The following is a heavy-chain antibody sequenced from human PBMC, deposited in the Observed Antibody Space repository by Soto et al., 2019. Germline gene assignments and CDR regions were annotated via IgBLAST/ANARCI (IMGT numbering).Heavy chain of an antibody. CDR1: GYTFTSYG. V-gene: IGHV1-18*04. CDR2: ISAYNGNT. J-gene: IGHJ4*02. Sequence: ASVKVSCKASGYTFTSYGISWVRQAPGQGLEWMGWISAYNGNTNYAQRLQGRVTMTRDTSTSTAYMELRSLRSDDTAVYYCARGEFCPNGVCYSFDYWGQGTLVTVSS. D-gene: IGHD2-8*01. CDR3: ARGEFCPNGVCYSFDY.